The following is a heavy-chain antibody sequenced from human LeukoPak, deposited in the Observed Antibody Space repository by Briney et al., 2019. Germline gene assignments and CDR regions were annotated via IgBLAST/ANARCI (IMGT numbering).Heavy chain of an antibody. J-gene: IGHJ4*02. CDR3: ARDKDVYFDY. CDR2: ISSSSSYI. Sequence: GGSLRLSCVGTGFTFSTYRMNWVRQAPGKGLEWVSSISSSSSYIYYADSVKGRITISRDNAKNSLYLQMDSLRVEDTAVYYCARDKDVYFDYWGQGTLVTVSS. V-gene: IGHV3-21*01. CDR1: GFTFSTYR.